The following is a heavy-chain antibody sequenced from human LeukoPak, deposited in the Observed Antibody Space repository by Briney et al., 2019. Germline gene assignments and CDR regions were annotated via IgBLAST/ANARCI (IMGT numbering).Heavy chain of an antibody. D-gene: IGHD3-10*01. J-gene: IGHJ3*02. CDR2: INPNSGGT. Sequence: ASVKVSCKASGYTFTGYYMHWVRQAPGQGLEWMGWINPNSGGTNYAQKFQGRVTMTRDTSISTAYMELSRLRSDDTAVYYCARGAITMVRGVIIPMPDAFDIWGQGTMVTVSS. V-gene: IGHV1-2*02. CDR1: GYTFTGYY. CDR3: ARGAITMVRGVIIPMPDAFDI.